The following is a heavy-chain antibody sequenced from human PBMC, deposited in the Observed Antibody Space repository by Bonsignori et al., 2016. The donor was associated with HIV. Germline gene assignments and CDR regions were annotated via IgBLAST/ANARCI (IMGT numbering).Heavy chain of an antibody. J-gene: IGHJ5*02. CDR2: VRYDGNNK. CDR1: GFTFTSSG. Sequence: GGSLRLSCAASGFTFTSSGMHWVRQAPGKGLEWVAFVRYDGNNKYYADSMKGRFTLSGDNSKNTLYLQMNSLRAEDTAMYYCAKEDYGDSGLATWGQGTLVTVSS. CDR3: AKEDYGDSGLAT. V-gene: IGHV3-30*02. D-gene: IGHD4-17*01.